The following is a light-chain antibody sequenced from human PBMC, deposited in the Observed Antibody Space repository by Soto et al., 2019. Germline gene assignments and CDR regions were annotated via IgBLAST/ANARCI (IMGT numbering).Light chain of an antibody. V-gene: IGKV1-39*01. J-gene: IGKJ4*01. CDR3: QQSFSIPLT. CDR1: QRISKY. CDR2: GAS. Sequence: DIQMTQSPSSLSASVGDRVTITCRASQRISKYLNWYQQKPGKAPKLLIYGASSLQSGVPSRFSGGGSGTEFALTISSLQREDFATYFCQQSFSIPLTFGGGTKVDIK.